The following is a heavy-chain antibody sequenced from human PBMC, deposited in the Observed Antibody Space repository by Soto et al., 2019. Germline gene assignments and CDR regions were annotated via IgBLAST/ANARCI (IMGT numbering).Heavy chain of an antibody. CDR2: ISYDGNNK. D-gene: IGHD1-1*01. CDR3: AKETIQVGGPNYFDY. Sequence: VQLVESGGGVVQPGGSLRLSCAASEFTFSKFDMHWVRQAPGKGLEWVAVISYDGNNKYYADSVKGRFSISRDNSKNTLSLQINSLRDEDTAIYYCAKETIQVGGPNYFDYWGQGVLVTVSS. CDR1: EFTFSKFD. V-gene: IGHV3-30*18. J-gene: IGHJ4*02.